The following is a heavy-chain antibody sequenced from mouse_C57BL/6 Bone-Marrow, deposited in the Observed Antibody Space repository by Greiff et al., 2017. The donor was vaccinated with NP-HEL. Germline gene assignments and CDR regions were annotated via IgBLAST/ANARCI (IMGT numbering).Heavy chain of an antibody. CDR2: ISSGGDYI. CDR1: GFTFSSYA. J-gene: IGHJ2*01. Sequence: EVQLVESGEGLVKPGGSLKLSCAASGFTFSSYAMSWVRQTPEKRLEWVAYISSGGDYIYYADTVKGRFTISRDNARNTLYLQMSSLKSEDTAMYYCTRTYYYGSSYVLFDYWGQCTTLTVSS. CDR3: TRTYYYGSSYVLFDY. V-gene: IGHV5-9-1*02. D-gene: IGHD1-1*01.